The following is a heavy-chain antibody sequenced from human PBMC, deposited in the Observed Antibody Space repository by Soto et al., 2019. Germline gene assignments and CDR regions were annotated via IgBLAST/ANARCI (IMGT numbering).Heavy chain of an antibody. CDR2: IDPSDSYT. V-gene: IGHV5-10-1*01. D-gene: IGHD3-22*01. CDR1: GYSFTIYW. J-gene: IGHJ4*02. Sequence: GESLKISCNGSGYSFTIYWISGVRQMPGKGLEWMGRIDPSDSYTNYSPSFQGHVTISADKSISTAYLQWSSLKASDTAMYYCARHRWYYDSSGYYYLDYWGQGTLVTVSS. CDR3: ARHRWYYDSSGYYYLDY.